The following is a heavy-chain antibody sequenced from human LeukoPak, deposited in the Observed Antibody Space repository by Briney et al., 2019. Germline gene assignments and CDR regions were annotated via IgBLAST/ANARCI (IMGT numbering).Heavy chain of an antibody. CDR3: ARSNGYSYGYYYYYYMDV. V-gene: IGHV5-51*01. CDR2: IYPGDSDT. J-gene: IGHJ6*03. CDR1: GYSFTSYW. Sequence: GESLKISCKGSGYSFTSYWIGWVRQMPGKGLEWMGIIYPGDSDTRYSPSFQGQVTISADKSISTAYLQWSSLKASDTAIYYCARSNGYSYGYYYYYYMDVWGKGTTVTVSS. D-gene: IGHD5-18*01.